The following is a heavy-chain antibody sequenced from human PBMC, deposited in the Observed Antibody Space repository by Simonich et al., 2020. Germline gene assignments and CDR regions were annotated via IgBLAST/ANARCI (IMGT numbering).Heavy chain of an antibody. D-gene: IGHD3-10*01. CDR2: INHSGST. Sequence: QVQLQQWGAGLLKPSETLSLTCAVYGGSFSGYYWSWIRQPPGKGLEWIGEINHSGSTNYNPSPKSRVTISVDTSKNQFSLKLSFVTAADTAVYYCARRRKVRGVQYYFDYWGQGTLVTVSS. CDR1: GGSFSGYY. J-gene: IGHJ4*02. V-gene: IGHV4-34*01. CDR3: ARRRKVRGVQYYFDY.